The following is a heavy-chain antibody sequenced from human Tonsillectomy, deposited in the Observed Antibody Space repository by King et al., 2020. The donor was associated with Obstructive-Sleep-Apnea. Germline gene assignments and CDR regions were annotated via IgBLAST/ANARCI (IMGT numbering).Heavy chain of an antibody. CDR1: GYTFTSYG. CDR2: ISAYNGNT. D-gene: IGHD3-3*01. V-gene: IGHV1-18*04. Sequence: VQLVESGAEVKKPGASVKVSCKASGYTFTSYGISWVRQAPGQGLEWMGWISAYNGNTNFAQNLQGRVTMTTDTSTSTAYMELRGLRSDDTAVYYCARDSNDDFWSGYCLHWGQGTLVTVSS. J-gene: IGHJ4*02. CDR3: ARDSNDDFWSGYCLH.